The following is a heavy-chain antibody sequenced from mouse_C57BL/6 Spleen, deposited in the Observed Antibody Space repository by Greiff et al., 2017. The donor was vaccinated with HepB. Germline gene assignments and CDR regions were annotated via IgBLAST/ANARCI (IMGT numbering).Heavy chain of an antibody. D-gene: IGHD1-1*01. CDR1: GYTFTSYW. Sequence: QVQLQQPGAELVKPGASVKMSCKASGYTFTSYWITWVKQRPGQGLEWIGDIYPGSGSTNYNEKFKSKATLTVDTSSSTAYMQLSSLTSEDSAVYYCAREGGLVITTVVAKSDYWGQGTTLTVSS. CDR3: AREGGLVITTVVAKSDY. J-gene: IGHJ2*01. CDR2: IYPGSGST. V-gene: IGHV1-55*01.